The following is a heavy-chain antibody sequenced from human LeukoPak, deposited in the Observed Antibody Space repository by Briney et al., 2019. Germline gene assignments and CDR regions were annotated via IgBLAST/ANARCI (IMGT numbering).Heavy chain of an antibody. J-gene: IGHJ4*02. Sequence: GGSLRLSCAASGFTFSSYWMTWVRQAPGKGLEWVAVISYDGSKTYYADSVKGRFTISRDNSKNTLYLQMNSLRAEDTALYYCARTMYITGSSDFDYWGQGTLVTVSS. CDR3: ARTMYITGSSDFDY. D-gene: IGHD1-26*01. CDR2: ISYDGSKT. V-gene: IGHV3-30-3*01. CDR1: GFTFSSYW.